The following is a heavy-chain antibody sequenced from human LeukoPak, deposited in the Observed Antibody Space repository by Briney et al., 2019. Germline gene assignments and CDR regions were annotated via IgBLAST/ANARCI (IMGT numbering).Heavy chain of an antibody. V-gene: IGHV7-4-1*02. Sequence: GASVKVSCKASGYTFTSYAMNWVRQAPGQGLEWMGWINTNTGNPTYARGFTGRFVFSLDTSVSTAYLQISSLKAEDTAVYYCGSGRYYDSPGYYYGMDVWGQGTTVTVSS. CDR1: GYTFTSYA. CDR2: INTNTGNP. CDR3: GSGRYYDSPGYYYGMDV. J-gene: IGHJ6*02. D-gene: IGHD3-3*01.